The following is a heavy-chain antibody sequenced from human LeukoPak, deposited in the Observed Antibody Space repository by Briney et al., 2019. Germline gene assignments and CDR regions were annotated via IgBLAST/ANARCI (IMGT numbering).Heavy chain of an antibody. D-gene: IGHD3-10*01. CDR2: ISSSSSYI. Sequence: GGSLRLSCAASGFTFSSYSMNWVCQAPGKGLEWVSSISSSSSYIYYADSVKGRFTISRDNAKNSLYLQMNSLRAEDTAVYYCARGYHTMVRGGEFDYWGQGTLVTVSS. CDR3: ARGYHTMVRGGEFDY. J-gene: IGHJ4*02. CDR1: GFTFSSYS. V-gene: IGHV3-21*01.